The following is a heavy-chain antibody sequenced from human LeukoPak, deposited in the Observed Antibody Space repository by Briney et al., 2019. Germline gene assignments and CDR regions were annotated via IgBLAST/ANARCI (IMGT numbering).Heavy chain of an antibody. Sequence: SETLSLTCTVSGGAISSYYWSWIRQPPGKGLEWIGYIYYSGSTNYNPSLKSRVTISVDTSKNQFSLKLSSVTAADTAVYYCARGAGTELFDPWGQGTLVTVSS. V-gene: IGHV4-59*01. CDR2: IYYSGST. CDR1: GGAISSYY. CDR3: ARGAGTELFDP. D-gene: IGHD1-1*01. J-gene: IGHJ5*02.